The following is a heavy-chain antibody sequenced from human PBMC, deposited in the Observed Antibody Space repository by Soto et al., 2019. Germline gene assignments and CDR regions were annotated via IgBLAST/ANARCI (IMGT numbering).Heavy chain of an antibody. CDR1: GGTFSSYA. CDR2: IIPIFGTA. CDR3: ARDLMYYDILTGYHRVNYGMDV. Sequence: WASVKVSCKASGGTFSSYAISWVRQAPGQGLEWMGGIIPIFGTANYAQKFQGRVTITADKSTSTAYMELSSLRSEDTAVYYCARDLMYYDILTGYHRVNYGMDVWGQGTTVTVSS. J-gene: IGHJ6*02. D-gene: IGHD3-9*01. V-gene: IGHV1-69*06.